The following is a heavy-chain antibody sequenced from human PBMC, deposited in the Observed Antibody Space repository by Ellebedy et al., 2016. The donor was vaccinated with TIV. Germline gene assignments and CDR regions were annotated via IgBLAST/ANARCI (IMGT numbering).Heavy chain of an antibody. CDR2: IYYSGST. V-gene: IGHV4-39*01. Sequence: SETLSLXXTVSGGSISSSSYYWGWIRQPPGKGLEWIGSIYYSGSTYYNPSLKSRVTISVDTSKNQFSLKLSSVTAADTAVYYCARRYDFWSGYSADYWGQGTLVTVSS. CDR1: GGSISSSSYY. J-gene: IGHJ4*02. CDR3: ARRYDFWSGYSADY. D-gene: IGHD3-3*01.